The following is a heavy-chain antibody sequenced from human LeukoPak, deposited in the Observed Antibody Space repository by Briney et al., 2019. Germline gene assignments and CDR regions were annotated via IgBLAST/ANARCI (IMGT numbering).Heavy chain of an antibody. J-gene: IGHJ4*02. CDR3: AREEGWLQLGNLFDY. CDR1: GFTFSSYW. Sequence: GGSLRLSCAASGFTFSSYWMNRVRQAPGKGLVWVSRVNSDGGSTSYADSVKGRFTISRDNAKNTLYLQMNSLRAEDTAVYYCAREEGWLQLGNLFDYWGQGTLVTVSS. V-gene: IGHV3-74*01. CDR2: VNSDGGST. D-gene: IGHD5-24*01.